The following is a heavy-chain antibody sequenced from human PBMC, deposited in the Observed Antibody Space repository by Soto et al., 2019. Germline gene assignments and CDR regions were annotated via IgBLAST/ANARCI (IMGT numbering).Heavy chain of an antibody. J-gene: IGHJ4*02. D-gene: IGHD1-7*01. CDR3: AKDRRAGGNYGFYSDF. Sequence: GGSLRLSCAASGFTFSSYAMSWVRQAPGKGLEWVSAISGSGGSTYYADSVKGRFTISRDNSKNTLYLQMTSLRADDTAVYYCAKDRRAGGNYGFYSDFWGQGALVTVSS. CDR1: GFTFSSYA. V-gene: IGHV3-23*01. CDR2: ISGSGGST.